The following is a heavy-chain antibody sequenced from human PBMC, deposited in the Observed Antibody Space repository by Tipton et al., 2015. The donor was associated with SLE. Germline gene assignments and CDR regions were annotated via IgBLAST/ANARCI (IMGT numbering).Heavy chain of an antibody. J-gene: IGHJ5*01. CDR3: ARGETTRFAP. V-gene: IGHV3-7*01. D-gene: IGHD4-17*01. CDR1: GFTFSSHW. Sequence: TLSLTCAASGFTFSSHWMHWIRQAPGKGLEWVTHIKQDESHKYYVDSVKGRFTISRDNSKNILYLQMNSLRAEDTAVYYCARGETTRFAPWGQGTLVTVSS. CDR2: IKQDESHK.